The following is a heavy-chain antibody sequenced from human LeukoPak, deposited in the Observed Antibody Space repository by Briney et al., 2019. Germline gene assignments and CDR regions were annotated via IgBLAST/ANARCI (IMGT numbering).Heavy chain of an antibody. Sequence: GGSLRLSCAASGFTFSSYSINWVRQAPGKGLVWASRIKSDGSSTTYADSVKGRFTISRDNAKNTLYLQMNSLRAEDTAVYYCTRRAAALDAFDIWGQGTMVTVSS. V-gene: IGHV3-74*01. CDR2: IKSDGSST. J-gene: IGHJ3*02. D-gene: IGHD6-13*01. CDR1: GFTFSSYS. CDR3: TRRAAALDAFDI.